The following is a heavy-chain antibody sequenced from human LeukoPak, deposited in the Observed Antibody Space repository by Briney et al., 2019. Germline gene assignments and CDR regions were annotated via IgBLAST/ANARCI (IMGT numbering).Heavy chain of an antibody. J-gene: IGHJ4*02. Sequence: PSETLSLTCTVSGGPISSYYWTWIRQPPGKELEWIGYIDYNKSTKYNPSLKSRVTISVDTSKNRFSLKLSSVTAADTAVYYCARGRITIFGVVIPHFDHWGQGTLVTVST. D-gene: IGHD3-3*01. CDR2: IDYNKST. CDR1: GGPISSYY. CDR3: ARGRITIFGVVIPHFDH. V-gene: IGHV4-59*01.